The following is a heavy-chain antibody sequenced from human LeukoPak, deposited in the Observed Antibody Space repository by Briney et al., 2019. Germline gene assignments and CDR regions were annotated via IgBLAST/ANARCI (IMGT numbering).Heavy chain of an antibody. CDR3: ARQDTAMVYFDY. CDR2: IYYSGST. V-gene: IGHV4-59*01. CDR1: GGSISSYY. D-gene: IGHD5-18*01. Sequence: SETLSLTCTVSGGSISSYYWSWIRHPPGKGLEWIGYIYYSGSTNYNPSLKSRVTISVDTSKNQFSLKLSSVTAADTAVYYCARQDTAMVYFDYWGQGTLVTVSS. J-gene: IGHJ4*02.